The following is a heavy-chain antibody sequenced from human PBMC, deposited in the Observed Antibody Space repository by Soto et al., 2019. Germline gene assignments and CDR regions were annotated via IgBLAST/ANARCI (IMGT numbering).Heavy chain of an antibody. Sequence: SETLSLTCTVSGGSIRSGGYYWSWIRQHPGKGLEWIGYIYYSGSTYYNPSLKSRVTISVDTSKNQFSLKLSSVTAADTAVYYCARAEGYDYDPGYFDYWGQGTLVTVSS. J-gene: IGHJ4*02. V-gene: IGHV4-31*03. D-gene: IGHD5-12*01. CDR2: IYYSGST. CDR3: ARAEGYDYDPGYFDY. CDR1: GGSIRSGGYY.